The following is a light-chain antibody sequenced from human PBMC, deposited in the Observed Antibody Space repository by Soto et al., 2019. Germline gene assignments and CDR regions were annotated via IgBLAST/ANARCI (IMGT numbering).Light chain of an antibody. V-gene: IGKV3-20*01. Sequence: EIVLTQSPGTLSLSPGERATLSCRASQSVSSNYLAWYQQTPGQAPRLLLYGATSRATGIPDRFSGSGSGTDFTLTISRLEPEDLAVYYCQQYGNSPRSFGQGTKVEIK. J-gene: IGKJ1*01. CDR1: QSVSSNY. CDR3: QQYGNSPRS. CDR2: GAT.